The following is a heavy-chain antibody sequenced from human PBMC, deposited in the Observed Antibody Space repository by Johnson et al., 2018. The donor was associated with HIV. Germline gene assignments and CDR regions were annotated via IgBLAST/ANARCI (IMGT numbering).Heavy chain of an antibody. CDR1: GFTVSSNY. V-gene: IGHV3-53*01. CDR2: IYSGGST. J-gene: IGHJ3*01. D-gene: IGHD3-10*01. Sequence: EVQLVESGGGLIQPGGSLRLSCAASGFTVSSNYMSWVRQDPGKGLEWVSVIYSGGSTYYADSVKGRFIISRDSSKNTLYLQMNSLRVEDTAVYYCARALSRFGVSDAFDVWGQGTMVTVSS. CDR3: ARALSRFGVSDAFDV.